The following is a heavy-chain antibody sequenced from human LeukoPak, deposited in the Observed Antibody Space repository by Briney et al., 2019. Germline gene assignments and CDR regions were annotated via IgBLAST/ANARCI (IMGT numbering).Heavy chain of an antibody. CDR1: GFTFSSYS. CDR3: ARLPVGGLVTYYYGMDV. D-gene: IGHD4-23*01. Sequence: GGSLRLSCAASGFTFSSYSMNWVRQAPGKGLEWVSSISRSSSDIYYADSVKGRFTISRDNAKNSLYLQMNSLRAEDTAVYYCARLPVGGLVTYYYGMDVWGQGTTVTVSS. CDR2: ISRSSSDI. V-gene: IGHV3-21*01. J-gene: IGHJ6*02.